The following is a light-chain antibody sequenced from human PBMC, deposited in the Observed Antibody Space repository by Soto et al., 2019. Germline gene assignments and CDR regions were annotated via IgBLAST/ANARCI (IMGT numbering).Light chain of an antibody. CDR3: QPYSTSLT. CDR1: QSVGST. CDR2: GAS. Sequence: EIFMTQSPATLSVSPGERVILSCRASQSVGSTLAWYQRKPGQAPRLLIRGASTRATGVPARFSGSGSGTEFTLSISSLQSVDFAVYYCQPYSTSLTFGGGT. V-gene: IGKV3-15*01. J-gene: IGKJ4*02.